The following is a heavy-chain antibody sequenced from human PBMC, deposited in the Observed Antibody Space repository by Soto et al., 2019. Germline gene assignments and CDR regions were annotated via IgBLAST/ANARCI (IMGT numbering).Heavy chain of an antibody. D-gene: IGHD5-12*01. Sequence: GGSLRLSCAASGFTFSSYGMHWVRQAPGKGLEWVAVIWYDGSNKYYADSVKGRFTISRDNSKNTLYLQMNSLRAEDTAVYYCARTRRGYSGYDPPCMDVWGQGTTVTVSS. V-gene: IGHV3-33*01. J-gene: IGHJ6*02. CDR2: IWYDGSNK. CDR1: GFTFSSYG. CDR3: ARTRRGYSGYDPPCMDV.